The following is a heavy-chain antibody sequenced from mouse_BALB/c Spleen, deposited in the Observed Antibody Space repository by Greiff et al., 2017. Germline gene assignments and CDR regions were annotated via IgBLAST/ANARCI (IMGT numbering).Heavy chain of an antibody. CDR2: IDPENGNT. CDR3: ARVYYAMDY. Sequence: EVQLQESGAELVRPGALVKLSCKASGFNIKDYYMYWVKQRPEQGLEWIGWIDPENGNTIYDPKFQGKASITADTSSNTAYLQLSSLTSEDTAVYYCARVYYAMDYWGQGTSVTVSS. J-gene: IGHJ4*01. CDR1: GFNIKDYY. V-gene: IGHV14-1*02.